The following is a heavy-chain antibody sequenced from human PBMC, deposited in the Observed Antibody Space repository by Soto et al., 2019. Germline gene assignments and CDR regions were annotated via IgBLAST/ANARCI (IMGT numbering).Heavy chain of an antibody. CDR1: GYSFTGYW. Sequence: PGESLKISRKGSGYSFTGYWIGWVRQMPGKGLEWMGIIYPGDSDTRYSPSFQGQVTISADKSISTAYLQWSSLKASDTAMYYCAGGGVRGVITRTRDYYGMDVWGQGTTVTVSS. D-gene: IGHD3-10*01. V-gene: IGHV5-51*01. CDR2: IYPGDSDT. CDR3: AGGGVRGVITRTRDYYGMDV. J-gene: IGHJ6*02.